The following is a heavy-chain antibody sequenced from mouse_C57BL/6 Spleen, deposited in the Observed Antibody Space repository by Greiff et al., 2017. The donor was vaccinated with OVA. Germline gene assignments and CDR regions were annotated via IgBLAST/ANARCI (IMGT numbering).Heavy chain of an antibody. V-gene: IGHV1-55*01. CDR1: GYTFTSYW. D-gene: IGHD2-5*01. Sequence: QVQLQQPGAELVKPGASVKMSCKASGYTFTSYWITWVKQRPGQGLEWIGDIYPGSGSTNYNEKFKSKATLTVDTSSSTAYMQLSSLTSEDSAVYDCASGLYYSNYVYFEGWGTGTTVTVSS. J-gene: IGHJ1*03. CDR2: IYPGSGST. CDR3: ASGLYYSNYVYFEG.